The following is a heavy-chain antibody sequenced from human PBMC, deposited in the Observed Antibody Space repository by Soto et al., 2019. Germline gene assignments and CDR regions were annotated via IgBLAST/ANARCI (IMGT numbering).Heavy chain of an antibody. CDR2: ISAYNGNT. Sequence: VSVKVSCKASGYTFTSYGISWVRQAPGQGLEWMGWISAYNGNTNYAQKLQGRVTMTTDTSTSTAYMELRSLRSDDTAVYYCARERYDYIWGSYRPYYMDVWGKGTTVTVSS. CDR3: ARERYDYIWGSYRPYYMDV. CDR1: GYTFTSYG. V-gene: IGHV1-18*01. D-gene: IGHD3-16*02. J-gene: IGHJ6*03.